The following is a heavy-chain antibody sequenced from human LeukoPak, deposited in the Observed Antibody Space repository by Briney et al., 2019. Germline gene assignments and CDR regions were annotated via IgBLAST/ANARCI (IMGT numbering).Heavy chain of an antibody. CDR1: GGSISSYY. CDR3: ARQESQGAFDI. CDR2: IYYSGST. V-gene: IGHV4-59*08. Sequence: PSETLSLTCTVSGGSISSYYWSWIRQPPGKGLEWIGYIYYSGSTNYNPPLKSRVTISVDTSKNQFSLKLSSVTAADTAVYYCARQESQGAFDIWGQGTMVTVSS. J-gene: IGHJ3*02. D-gene: IGHD5-24*01.